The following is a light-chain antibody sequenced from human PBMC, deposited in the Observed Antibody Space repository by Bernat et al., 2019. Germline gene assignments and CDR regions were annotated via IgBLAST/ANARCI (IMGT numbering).Light chain of an antibody. Sequence: QSALTQPASVSGSPGQSITISCTGSSSDIGSYDLVSWYQHHPGKAPKLMIRDVNKRPSGVSHRFSGSRSGNTASLTISGLQPEDEADYYCCSDAGSPTYVIFGGGTRLTVL. CDR3: CSDAGSPTYVI. J-gene: IGLJ2*01. V-gene: IGLV2-23*02. CDR1: SSDIGSYDL. CDR2: DVN.